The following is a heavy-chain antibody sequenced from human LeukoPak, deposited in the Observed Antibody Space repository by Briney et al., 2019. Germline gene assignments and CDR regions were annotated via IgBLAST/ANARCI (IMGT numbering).Heavy chain of an antibody. J-gene: IGHJ4*02. V-gene: IGHV3-23*01. Sequence: GGSLRLSCAASGFTLSSYAMSWVRQAPGKGLEWVSTISGTGGSTYYADSVKGRFTISRDNSKNTLYLQMNSLRAEDTAVYYCARDYYDSSGYFKKDYWGQGTLVTVSS. CDR2: ISGTGGST. D-gene: IGHD3-22*01. CDR3: ARDYYDSSGYFKKDY. CDR1: GFTLSSYA.